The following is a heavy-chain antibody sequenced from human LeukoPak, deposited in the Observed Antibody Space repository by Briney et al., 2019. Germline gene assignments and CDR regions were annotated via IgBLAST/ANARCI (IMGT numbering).Heavy chain of an antibody. J-gene: IGHJ3*02. Sequence: GGSLRLSCAASGFTFSSYSMNWVRQAPGKGLEWVAVISYDGSNKYYADSVKGRFTISRDNSKNTLYLQMNSLRAEDTAVYYCARGMYSSSTYAFDIWGQGTMVTVSS. CDR1: GFTFSSYS. CDR3: ARGMYSSSTYAFDI. V-gene: IGHV3-30*03. CDR2: ISYDGSNK. D-gene: IGHD6-6*01.